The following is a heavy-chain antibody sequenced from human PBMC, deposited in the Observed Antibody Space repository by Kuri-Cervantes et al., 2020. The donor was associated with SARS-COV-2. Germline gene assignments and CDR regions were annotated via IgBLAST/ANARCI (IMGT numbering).Heavy chain of an antibody. V-gene: IGHV4-59*01. J-gene: IGHJ4*02. D-gene: IGHD1-1*01. CDR2: IYYSGST. CDR3: ARVNDYYFDY. CDR1: GGSISSYY. Sequence: GSLRLSCTVSGGSISSYYWRWIRQPPGKGLEWIGCIYYSGSTNYNPSLKSRVTISVDTSKNQFSLKLSSVTAADTAVYYCARVNDYYFDYWGQGTPVTVSS.